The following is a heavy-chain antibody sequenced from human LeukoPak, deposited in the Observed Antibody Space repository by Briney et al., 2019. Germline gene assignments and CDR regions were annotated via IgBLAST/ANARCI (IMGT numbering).Heavy chain of an antibody. J-gene: IGHJ4*02. CDR2: ISSSSSPI. V-gene: IGHV3-48*04. CDR3: ARRAYYFDY. Sequence: GGSLRLSCEASGFSFSSYSMNWVRQAPGKGPEWVSYISSSSSPIYYADSVTGRFTISRDNAKNSLYLQMNSLRAEDTAVYYCARRAYYFDYWGQGTLVTVSS. CDR1: GFSFSSYS.